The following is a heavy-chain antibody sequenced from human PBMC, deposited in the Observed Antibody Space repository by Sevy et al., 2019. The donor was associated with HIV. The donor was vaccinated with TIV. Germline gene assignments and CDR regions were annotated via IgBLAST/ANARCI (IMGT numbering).Heavy chain of an antibody. CDR2: ISSSSTYI. D-gene: IGHD1-26*01. CDR3: ARDLVIRATTDYFYYGMDV. V-gene: IGHV3-21*01. CDR1: GFTIRTYN. Sequence: GGSLRLSCAASGFTIRTYNMNWVRQAPGKGLEWVSSISSSSTYIYYADSVKGRFTISRDNAKNSLYLQMSSLRAEDTAVYYCARDLVIRATTDYFYYGMDVWGQGTTVTVSS. J-gene: IGHJ6*02.